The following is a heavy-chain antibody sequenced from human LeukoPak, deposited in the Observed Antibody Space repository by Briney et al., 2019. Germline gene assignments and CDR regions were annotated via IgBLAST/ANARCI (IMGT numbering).Heavy chain of an antibody. CDR3: ARGLLEHPLHSGSYSDDAFDI. CDR2: INPNSGGT. V-gene: IGHV1-2*02. D-gene: IGHD1-26*01. Sequence: ASVKVSCKASGYTFTGYYMHWVRQAPGQGLEWMGWINPNSGGTNYAQKFQGRVTMTRDTSISTAYMELSRLRSDDTAVYYCARGLLEHPLHSGSYSDDAFDIWGQGTMVTVSS. CDR1: GYTFTGYY. J-gene: IGHJ3*02.